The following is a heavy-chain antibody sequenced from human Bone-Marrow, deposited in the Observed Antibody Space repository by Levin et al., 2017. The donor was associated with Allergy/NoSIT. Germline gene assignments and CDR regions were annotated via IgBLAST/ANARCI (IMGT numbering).Heavy chain of an antibody. CDR1: GFTFSSYW. D-gene: IGHD2-15*01. J-gene: IGHJ6*02. CDR2: IKQDGSEK. V-gene: IGHV3-7*01. CDR3: ARDEGYCSGGSCYQGGYDYYGMDV. Sequence: PGGSLRLSCAASGFTFSSYWMSWVRQAPGKGLEWVANIKQDGSEKYYVDSVKGRFTISRDNAKNSLYLQMNSLRAEDTAVYYCARDEGYCSGGSCYQGGYDYYGMDVWGQGTTVTVSS.